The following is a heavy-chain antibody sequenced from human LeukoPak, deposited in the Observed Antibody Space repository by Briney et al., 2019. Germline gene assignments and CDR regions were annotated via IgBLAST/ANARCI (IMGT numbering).Heavy chain of an antibody. CDR2: ISWDGGST. J-gene: IGHJ4*02. CDR3: AKDIGYDSSGATDY. CDR1: GFTFDDYT. V-gene: IGHV3-43*01. D-gene: IGHD3-22*01. Sequence: PGGSLRLSCAASGFTFDDYTMHWVRQAPGKGLEWVSLISWDGGSTYYADSVKGRFTISRDNSKNSLYLQMNSLRTEDTALYYCAKDIGYDSSGATDYWGQGTLVTVSS.